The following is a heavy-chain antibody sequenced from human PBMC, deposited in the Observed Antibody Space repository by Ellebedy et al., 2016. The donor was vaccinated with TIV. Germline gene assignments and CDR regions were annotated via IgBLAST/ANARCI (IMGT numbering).Heavy chain of an antibody. V-gene: IGHV4-59*08. CDR2: MYYSGST. D-gene: IGHD6-19*01. CDR3: ARRSRVAGFYFDY. CDR1: GGSISRYY. Sequence: MPSETLSLTCTVSGGSISRYYWSWIRKPPGKGLELIAYMYYSGSTNYNPSLKTRVTISLDTSKNQFSLKLSSVTAADTAVYYCARRSRVAGFYFDYWGQGTLVTVSS. J-gene: IGHJ4*02.